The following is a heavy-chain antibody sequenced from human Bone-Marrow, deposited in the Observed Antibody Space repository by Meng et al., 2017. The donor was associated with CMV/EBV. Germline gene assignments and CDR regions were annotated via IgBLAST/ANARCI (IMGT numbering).Heavy chain of an antibody. CDR1: GFTFSLHW. J-gene: IGHJ4*02. CDR3: SRGFGGFDY. Sequence: GESLKISCAASGFTFSLHWMAWVRQAPGKGLEWVANRNKDGSETYHVDSVEGRFTVSRDNAKSSLYLQMNRLRAEDTAVYYCSRGFGGFDYWGQGVLVTVSS. V-gene: IGHV3-7*01. D-gene: IGHD3-16*01. CDR2: RNKDGSET.